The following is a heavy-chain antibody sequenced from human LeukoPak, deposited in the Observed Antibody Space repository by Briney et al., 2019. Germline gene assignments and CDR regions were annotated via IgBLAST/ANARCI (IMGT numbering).Heavy chain of an antibody. J-gene: IGHJ6*02. CDR1: GFTFSSYA. Sequence: GGSLRLSCAASGFTFSSYAMSWVRQATGKGLEWVSAISGSGGSTYYADSVKGRFTISRDNSKNTLYLQMNSLRAEDTAVYYCAKRGRGLRYFYYYYGMDVWGQGTTVTVSS. D-gene: IGHD3-16*01. V-gene: IGHV3-23*01. CDR2: ISGSGGST. CDR3: AKRGRGLRYFYYYYGMDV.